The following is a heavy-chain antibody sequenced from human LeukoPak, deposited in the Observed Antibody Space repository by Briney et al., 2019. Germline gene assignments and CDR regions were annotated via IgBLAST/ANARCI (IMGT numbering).Heavy chain of an antibody. J-gene: IGHJ2*01. CDR3: AKCVSGFWYFDL. V-gene: IGHV3-23*01. Sequence: GGSLRLSCAASGFTFRSYAMNWVRQAPGKGLVWVSGITGSGGSTDYADSVNGRFTISRDNSKNTLYLQMNSLRAEDTAVYYCAKCVSGFWYFDLWGRGTLVTVSS. CDR1: GFTFRSYA. CDR2: ITGSGGST. D-gene: IGHD5/OR15-5a*01.